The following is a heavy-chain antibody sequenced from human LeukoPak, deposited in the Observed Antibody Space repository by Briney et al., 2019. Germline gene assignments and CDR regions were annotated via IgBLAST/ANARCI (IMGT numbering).Heavy chain of an antibody. CDR1: GFTFSSYG. J-gene: IGHJ6*03. V-gene: IGHV3-30*02. D-gene: IGHD2-2*01. CDR3: AKDGGYCSSTSCSDYYYYYMDV. Sequence: GGSLRLSCAASGFTFSSYGMHWVRQAPGKGLEWVAFIRYDGSNKYYADFVKGRFTISRDNSKNTLYLQMNSLRAEDTAVYYCAKDGGYCSSTSCSDYYYYYMDVWGKGTTVTVSS. CDR2: IRYDGSNK.